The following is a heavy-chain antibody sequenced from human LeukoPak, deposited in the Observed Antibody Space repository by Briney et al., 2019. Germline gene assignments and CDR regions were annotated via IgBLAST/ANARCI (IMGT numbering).Heavy chain of an antibody. D-gene: IGHD3-16*01. CDR1: GGSISSSSYY. CDR3: ARPNWAYYFDY. Sequence: SETLSLTCTVSGGSISSSSYYWGWIRQPPGKGLEWIGSIYYSGSTYYNPSLKSRVTISVDTSKNQLSLKLSSVTAADTAVYYCARPNWAYYFDYWGQGTLVTVSS. V-gene: IGHV4-39*01. J-gene: IGHJ4*02. CDR2: IYYSGST.